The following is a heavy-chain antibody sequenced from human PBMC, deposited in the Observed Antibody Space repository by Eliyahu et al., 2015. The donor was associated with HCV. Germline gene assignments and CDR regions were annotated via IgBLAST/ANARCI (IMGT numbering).Heavy chain of an antibody. J-gene: IGHJ4*02. Sequence: EVQLVESGGGLVQPGGSXRLSCAASGFTFXRYSLNWVRQAPGKGLEWVSYISSSSSSIYYADSVKGRFTISRDNAKNSLYLQMNSLRDEDTAVYYCARVDWSSGNSLYYFDYWGQGTLVTVSS. V-gene: IGHV3-48*02. CDR3: ARVDWSSGNSLYYFDY. CDR1: GFTFXRYS. D-gene: IGHD4-23*01. CDR2: ISSSSSSI.